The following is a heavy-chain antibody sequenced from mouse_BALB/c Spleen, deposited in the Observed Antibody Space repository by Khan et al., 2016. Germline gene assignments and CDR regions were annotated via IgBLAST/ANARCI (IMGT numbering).Heavy chain of an antibody. CDR1: GCSITSGYD. CDR3: ARTARIKY. J-gene: IGHJ2*01. D-gene: IGHD1-2*01. V-gene: IGHV3-2*02. CDR2: ISYSGST. Sequence: EVQLQESGPGLVKPSQSLSLTCTVTGCSITSGYDWNWIRPFPGNKLEWMGYISYSGSTTYNPSLKSRISITRDTSKNQFFLQLNSVTTEDTATYYCARTARIKYWGQGTTLTVSS.